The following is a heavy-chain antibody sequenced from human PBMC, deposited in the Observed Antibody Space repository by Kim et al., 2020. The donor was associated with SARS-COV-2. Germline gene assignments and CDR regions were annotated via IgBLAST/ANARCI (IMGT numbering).Heavy chain of an antibody. V-gene: IGHV3-30*07. CDR3: AREHHQLLLLGYFDY. J-gene: IGHJ4*02. Sequence: DSGRGRVTIPRDNSKNTLYLQMTSLRAEETAVYYCAREHHQLLLLGYFDYWGQGTLVTVSS. D-gene: IGHD2-2*01.